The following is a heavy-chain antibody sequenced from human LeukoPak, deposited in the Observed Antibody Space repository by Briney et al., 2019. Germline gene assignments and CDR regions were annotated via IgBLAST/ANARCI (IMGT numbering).Heavy chain of an antibody. J-gene: IGHJ4*02. CDR3: ARHGDYCFDL. CDR1: GFTFSRSG. D-gene: IGHD2-21*01. V-gene: IGHV3-7*02. Sequence: GGSLRLPCAASGFTFSRSGMGWIRQAPGQGLEWVANIKQDGTSKYYVDSVMGRLTISRDNAENSVYLQMNSLSAGDTAVYYCARHGDYCFDLWGPGTRVTVSS. CDR2: IKQDGTSK.